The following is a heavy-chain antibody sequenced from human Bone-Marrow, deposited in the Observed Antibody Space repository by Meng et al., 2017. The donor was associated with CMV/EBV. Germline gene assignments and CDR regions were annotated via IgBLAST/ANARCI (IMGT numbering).Heavy chain of an antibody. D-gene: IGHD6-13*01. CDR1: GGSISSYY. J-gene: IGHJ2*01. CDR3: ARARRSSSPYWYFDL. V-gene: IGHV4-34*01. CDR2: INHSGST. Sequence: SETLSLTCTVSGGSISSYYWSWIRQPPGKGLEWIGEINHSGSTNYNPSLKSRVTISVDTSKNQFSLKLSSVTAADTAVYYCARARRSSSPYWYFDLWGRGTLVTVSS.